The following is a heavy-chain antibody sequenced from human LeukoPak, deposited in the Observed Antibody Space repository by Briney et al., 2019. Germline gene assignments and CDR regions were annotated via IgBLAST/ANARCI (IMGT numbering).Heavy chain of an antibody. J-gene: IGHJ5*02. V-gene: IGHV4-34*01. D-gene: IGHD1-1*01. CDR2: ISHSGST. Sequence: SETLSLTCAVYGGSFSDYYWSWIRQPPGKGLEWIGEISHSGSTNYNPSLKSRVTISVDTSKNQFSLKLSSVTAADTAVYYCAKAGTTGIHHWFDPWGQGNLVTVSS. CDR1: GGSFSDYY. CDR3: AKAGTTGIHHWFDP.